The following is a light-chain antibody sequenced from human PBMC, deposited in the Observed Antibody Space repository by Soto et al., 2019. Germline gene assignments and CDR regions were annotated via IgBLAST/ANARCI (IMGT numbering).Light chain of an antibody. CDR1: QSVSSN. Sequence: EIVMTQSPATLSVSPGERATLSCRASQSVSSNLAWYPQKPRQAPRLLIYGASTRSTGIPARFSGSGSGTEFTLTISSLQSEDVAVYYCQQYNDWPPNTFGQGTRLEIK. CDR3: QQYNDWPPNT. V-gene: IGKV3-15*01. CDR2: GAS. J-gene: IGKJ5*01.